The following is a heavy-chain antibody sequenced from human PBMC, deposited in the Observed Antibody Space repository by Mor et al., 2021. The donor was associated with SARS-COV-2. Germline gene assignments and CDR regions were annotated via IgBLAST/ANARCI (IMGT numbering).Heavy chain of an antibody. V-gene: IGHV5-10-1*01. D-gene: IGHD3-22*01. CDR3: ARQMIVVVTPNYGMDV. J-gene: IGHJ6*02. Sequence: SDSYTNYSPSFQGHVTISADKSISTAYLQWSSLKASDTAMYYCARQMIVVVTPNYGMDVWGQGTTVTVSS. CDR2: SDSYT.